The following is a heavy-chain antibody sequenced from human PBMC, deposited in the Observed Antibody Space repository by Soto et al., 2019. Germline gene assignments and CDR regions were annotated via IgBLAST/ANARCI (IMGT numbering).Heavy chain of an antibody. D-gene: IGHD3-3*01. CDR2: IYYSGST. Sequence: SETLSLTCTVSGGSISSGDYYWSWIRQPPGKGLEWIGYIYYSGSTYYNPSLKSRVTISVDTSKNQFSLKLSSVTAADTAVYYCARGVTIFGPSFDLWGRGTLVTVSS. J-gene: IGHJ2*01. V-gene: IGHV4-30-4*01. CDR1: GGSISSGDYY. CDR3: ARGVTIFGPSFDL.